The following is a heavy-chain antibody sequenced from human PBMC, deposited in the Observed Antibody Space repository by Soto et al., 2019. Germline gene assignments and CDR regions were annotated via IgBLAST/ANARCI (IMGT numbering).Heavy chain of an antibody. D-gene: IGHD2-15*01. J-gene: IGHJ5*02. Sequence: GGSLRLSCAASGFTVSHAWMSWVRQAPGTGLDWVGRIKSKSDGGTTEYAAPVRGRFTISRDDSKNTLYLQMNSLKTEDTAVYYCSTDLWRIAVVVGSTGYFNPWGQGT. CDR1: GFTVSHAW. CDR3: STDLWRIAVVVGSTGYFNP. V-gene: IGHV3-15*01. CDR2: IKSKSDGGTT.